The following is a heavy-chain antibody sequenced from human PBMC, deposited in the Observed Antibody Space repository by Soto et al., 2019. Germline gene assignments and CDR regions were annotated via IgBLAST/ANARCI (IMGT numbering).Heavy chain of an antibody. CDR1: GFTFSNFA. J-gene: IGHJ4*02. CDR3: ARESDGNDY. V-gene: IGHV3-30*03. D-gene: IGHD2-15*01. CDR2: ISYDGDDK. Sequence: QVQMVESGGGVVQHGRSLTLSCVASGFTFSNFAMHWVRQAPGKGLEWVTFISYDGDDKYYACSVRGRFTVSRDNFRNTLYLQINSLSDEDTAIYFCARESDGNDYRGGGILVTGST.